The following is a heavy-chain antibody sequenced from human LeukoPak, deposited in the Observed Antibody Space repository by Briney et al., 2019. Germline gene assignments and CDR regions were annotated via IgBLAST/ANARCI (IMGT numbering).Heavy chain of an antibody. Sequence: ASVTVSCTASGYTFTSYAIHWVRQAPGQRLEWMGWISAGNGNTKYSQNFQGRVTFISNTSATTAFMELSSLRSEDAAVYYCARDSGSGSNDYWGQGTLVTVSS. CDR3: ARDSGSGSNDY. CDR1: GYTFTSYA. CDR2: ISAGNGNT. V-gene: IGHV1-3*01. J-gene: IGHJ4*02. D-gene: IGHD1-26*01.